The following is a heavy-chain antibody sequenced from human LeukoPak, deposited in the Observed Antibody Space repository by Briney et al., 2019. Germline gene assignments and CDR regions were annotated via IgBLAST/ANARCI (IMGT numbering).Heavy chain of an antibody. J-gene: IGHJ4*02. CDR3: ARGTTGDY. CDR2: AYYSGST. Sequence: PSETLSLTCTVSGASITTFYWSWIRQPPGKGLEWIGYAYYSGSTNFNPSLKSRVTMSVDTSKNQFSLKLTSVTAADTAVYYCARGTTGDYWGQGTLVTVSS. D-gene: IGHD1-1*01. CDR1: GASITTFY. V-gene: IGHV4-59*01.